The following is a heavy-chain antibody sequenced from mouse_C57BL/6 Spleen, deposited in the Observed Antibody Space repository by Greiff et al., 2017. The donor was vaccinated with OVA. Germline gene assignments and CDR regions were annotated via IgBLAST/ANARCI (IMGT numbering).Heavy chain of an antibody. D-gene: IGHD2-5*01. CDR3: AVYYSNYSPYYAMDY. CDR2: IYPGDGDT. CDR1: GYAFSSSW. Sequence: VQLQQSGPELVKPGASVKISCKASGYAFSSSWMNWVKQRPGKGLEWIGRIYPGDGDTNYNGKFKGKATLTADKSSSTAYMQLSSLTSEDSAVYFCAVYYSNYSPYYAMDYWGQGTSVTVSS. V-gene: IGHV1-82*01. J-gene: IGHJ4*01.